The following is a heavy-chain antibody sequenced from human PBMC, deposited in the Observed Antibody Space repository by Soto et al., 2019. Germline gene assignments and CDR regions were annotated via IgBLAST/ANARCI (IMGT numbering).Heavy chain of an antibody. CDR1: GFTFSSYA. CDR3: ARDRQRSDTLYYYYGMDV. CDR2: ISYDGSNK. D-gene: IGHD6-25*01. Sequence: GGSLRLSCAASGFTFSSYAMHWVRQAPGKGLEWVAVISYDGSNKYYADSVKGRFTISRDNSKNTLYLQMNSLRAEDTAVYYCARDRQRSDTLYYYYGMDVWGQGTTVTVS. V-gene: IGHV3-30-3*01. J-gene: IGHJ6*02.